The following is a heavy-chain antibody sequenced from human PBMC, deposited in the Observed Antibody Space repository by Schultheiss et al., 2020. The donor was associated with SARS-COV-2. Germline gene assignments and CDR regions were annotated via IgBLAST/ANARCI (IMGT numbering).Heavy chain of an antibody. CDR1: GGSISSGGYY. J-gene: IGHJ3*02. Sequence: SETLSLTCTVSGGSISSGGYYWSWILQHPGKGLEWIGYIYYSGSTNYNPSLKSRVTISVDTSKNQFSLKLHSVTAADTAVYYCARAPTVVTRHAFDIWGRGTMVTVSS. D-gene: IGHD4-23*01. CDR2: IYYSGST. V-gene: IGHV4-61*08. CDR3: ARAPTVVTRHAFDI.